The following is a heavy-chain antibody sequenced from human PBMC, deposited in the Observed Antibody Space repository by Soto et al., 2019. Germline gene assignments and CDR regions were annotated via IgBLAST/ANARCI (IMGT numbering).Heavy chain of an antibody. CDR2: IRGSGGRT. Sequence: GGSLRLSCAASGFAFNNYPMNWVRQAPGKGLEWVSAIRGSGGRTFYADSVQGRLTISRDNSKNTLYLHMSSLRAEDTAVYYCAKPIPCSGDCYSPLDYWGPGTLVTVSS. D-gene: IGHD2-21*02. CDR3: AKPIPCSGDCYSPLDY. J-gene: IGHJ4*02. V-gene: IGHV3-23*01. CDR1: GFAFNNYP.